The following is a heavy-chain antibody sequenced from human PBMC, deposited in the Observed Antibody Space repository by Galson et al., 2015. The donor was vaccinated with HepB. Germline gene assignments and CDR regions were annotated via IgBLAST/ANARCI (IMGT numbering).Heavy chain of an antibody. V-gene: IGHV1-18*01. CDR1: GYTFTTYT. CDR3: ARGGMAAIGGKTFDF. D-gene: IGHD5-24*01. Sequence: SVKVSCKASGYTFTTYTINWLRQAPGQGLEWMGWINTYIGTTKYAQTFQVRVTITADTSTKTAYMELTSLRPDDTAMYYCARGGMAAIGGKTFDFWGQGTRVTVS. J-gene: IGHJ4*02. CDR2: INTYIGTT.